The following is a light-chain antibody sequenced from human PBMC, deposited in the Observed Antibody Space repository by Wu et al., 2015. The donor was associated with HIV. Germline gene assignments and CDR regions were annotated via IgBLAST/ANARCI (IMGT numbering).Light chain of an antibody. J-gene: IGKJ2*01. CDR1: QTVTNTY. CDR2: DTS. Sequence: EIVLTQSPGTLSLSPGERATLSCRASQTVTNTYLAWYQQKSGQAPRLLIYDTSIRATGIPDRFSGSGSETDFTLTISRLEPEDFAVYYCQHYGSSSYTFGQGTKLEIK. V-gene: IGKV3-20*01. CDR3: QHYGSSSYT.